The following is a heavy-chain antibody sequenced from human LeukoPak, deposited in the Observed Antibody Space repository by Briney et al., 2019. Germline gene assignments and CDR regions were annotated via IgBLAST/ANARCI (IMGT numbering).Heavy chain of an antibody. Sequence: EPGRSLRLSCAASGFTFRNYGMHWVRQAPGKGLEWVAVIWSDGSTKYYAEPVQGRFTISRDTSKNRLYLRLNSLRVEDTAVFYCARDTSSSWYYFDHWGQGTLVTVSS. V-gene: IGHV3-33*01. CDR2: IWSDGSTK. J-gene: IGHJ4*02. CDR3: ARDTSSSWYYFDH. D-gene: IGHD6-13*01. CDR1: GFTFRNYG.